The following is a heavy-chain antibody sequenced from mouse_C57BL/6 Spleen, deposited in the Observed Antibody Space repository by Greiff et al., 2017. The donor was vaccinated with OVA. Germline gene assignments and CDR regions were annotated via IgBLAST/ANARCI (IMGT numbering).Heavy chain of an antibody. CDR3: ARDPVVATEWYFDV. CDR1: GFTFSDYY. CDR2: INYDGSST. J-gene: IGHJ1*03. D-gene: IGHD1-1*01. Sequence: EVKLMESEGGLVQPGSSMKLSCTASGFTFSDYYMAWVRQVPEKGLEWVANINYDGSSTYYLDSLKSRFIISRDNAKNILYLQMSSLKSEDTATYYCARDPVVATEWYFDVWGTGTTVTVSS. V-gene: IGHV5-16*01.